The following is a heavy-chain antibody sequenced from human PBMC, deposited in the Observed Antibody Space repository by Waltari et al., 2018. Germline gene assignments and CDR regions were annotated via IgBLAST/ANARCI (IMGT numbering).Heavy chain of an antibody. V-gene: IGHV3-33*01. D-gene: IGHD3-10*01. Sequence: QVQLVESGGGVVQPGRSLRLSCAASGFTFSSYGMHWVRQAPGKGREGVAVIWYDGSNKYYADSVKGRFTISRDNSKNTLYLQMNSLRAEDTAVYYCARGLGVRGLDYWGQGTLVTVSS. J-gene: IGHJ4*02. CDR3: ARGLGVRGLDY. CDR2: IWYDGSNK. CDR1: GFTFSSYG.